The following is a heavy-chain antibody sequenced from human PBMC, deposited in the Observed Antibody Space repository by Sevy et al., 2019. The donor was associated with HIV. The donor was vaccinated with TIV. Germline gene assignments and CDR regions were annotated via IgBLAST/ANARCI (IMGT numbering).Heavy chain of an antibody. CDR3: AREGVVAADY. CDR1: GFTFSSYS. V-gene: IGHV3-21*01. D-gene: IGHD6-13*01. CDR2: ISSSSSYI. J-gene: IGHJ4*02. Sequence: LGGSLRLSCAASGFTFSSYSMNWVRQAPGKGLEGVSSISSSSSYIYYADSVKGRFTISRDNAKNSLYLQMNSLRAEDTAVYYCAREGVVAADYWGQGTLVTVSS.